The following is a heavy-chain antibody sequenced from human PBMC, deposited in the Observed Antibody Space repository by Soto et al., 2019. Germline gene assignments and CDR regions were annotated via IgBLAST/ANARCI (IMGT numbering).Heavy chain of an antibody. CDR2: ISYDGSKT. CDR3: ARDRDSSYFPPPYYFDS. J-gene: IGHJ4*02. V-gene: IGHV3-30*04. Sequence: QVQLVESGGGVVQPGRSLRLSCAASAFTFRSYTMHWVRQAPGKGLVWVATISYDGSKTNYADSVRDRFTISRDNSKSTLFLQMDSLRPEDTAVYSCARDRDSSYFPPPYYFDSWGQGTLVTVSS. D-gene: IGHD4-4*01. CDR1: AFTFRSYT.